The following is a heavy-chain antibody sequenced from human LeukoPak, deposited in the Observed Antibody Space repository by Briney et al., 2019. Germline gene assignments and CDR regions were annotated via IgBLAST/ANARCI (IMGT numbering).Heavy chain of an antibody. V-gene: IGHV4-4*07. J-gene: IGHJ4*02. D-gene: IGHD3-22*01. CDR2: IYTSGST. CDR1: GGSISSYY. CDR3: ARAYYYDSSGYYPFDY. Sequence: SETLSLTCTVSGGSISSYYWSWIRQPAGKGLEWIGRIYTSGSTNYNPSLKSRVTMSVDTSKNQFSLKLSSVTAADTAVYYCARAYYYDSSGYYPFDYWGQGTLVTVSS.